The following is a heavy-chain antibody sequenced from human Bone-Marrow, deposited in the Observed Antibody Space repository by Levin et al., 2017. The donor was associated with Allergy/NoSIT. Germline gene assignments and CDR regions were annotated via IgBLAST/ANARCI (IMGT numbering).Heavy chain of an antibody. CDR3: AKAGTTVMLDYSYLDV. CDR2: LDGSSGKT. V-gene: IGHV3-23*01. CDR1: GFIFADYA. Sequence: GESLKISCTISGFIFADYAMNWVRQAPGRGLEWVSSLDGSSGKTHYADAVKGRFTISREYSKNTLFLQMNSLRVDDTARYYCAKAGTTVMLDYSYLDVWGEGTAVTVSS. J-gene: IGHJ6*03. D-gene: IGHD4-17*01.